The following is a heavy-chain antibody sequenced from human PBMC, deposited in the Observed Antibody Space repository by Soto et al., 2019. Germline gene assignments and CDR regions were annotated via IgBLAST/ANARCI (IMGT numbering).Heavy chain of an antibody. CDR2: ISYDGSNK. V-gene: IGHV3-30*18. D-gene: IGHD3-10*01. CDR1: GFTFSSYG. CDR3: AKMGVRGPLVGGMDV. Sequence: QVQLVESGGGVVQPGRSLRLSCAASGFTFSSYGMHWVRQAPGKGLGWGAVISYDGSNKYYADSVKGRFTTSRDNSKNTLYLQMNSLRAEDTAVYYCAKMGVRGPLVGGMDVWGQGTTVTVSS. J-gene: IGHJ6*02.